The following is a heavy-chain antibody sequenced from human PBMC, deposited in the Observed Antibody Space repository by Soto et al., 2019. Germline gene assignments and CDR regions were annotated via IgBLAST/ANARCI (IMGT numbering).Heavy chain of an antibody. CDR1: GFTFSSYG. CDR3: AKDPLTSAGLNY. CDR2: ISFDETNM. D-gene: IGHD6-13*01. V-gene: IGHV3-30*18. J-gene: IGHJ4*02. Sequence: QVPLVESGGGVVQPGRSLRLSCATSGFTFSSYGMHWVRQAPGKGLEWVTIISFDETNMHYADSVKGRFTIPRDNSKNTLYLQMNSLRAEDTAVYYCAKDPLTSAGLNYWGQGTLVTVSS.